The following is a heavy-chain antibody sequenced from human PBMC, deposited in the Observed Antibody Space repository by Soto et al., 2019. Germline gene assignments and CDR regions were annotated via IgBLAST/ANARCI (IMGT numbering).Heavy chain of an antibody. CDR3: ARSATTVMTTDYFDY. Sequence: SVQVSCKACGGTFSSYAISWVRQAPGQGLEWMGGIIPIFGTATYAQKFQGRVTITADESTSTAYMDLSSLRSEDTAVYYCARSATTVMTTDYFDYWGQGTLVTVSS. D-gene: IGHD4-17*01. V-gene: IGHV1-69*13. J-gene: IGHJ4*02. CDR2: IIPIFGTA. CDR1: GGTFSSYA.